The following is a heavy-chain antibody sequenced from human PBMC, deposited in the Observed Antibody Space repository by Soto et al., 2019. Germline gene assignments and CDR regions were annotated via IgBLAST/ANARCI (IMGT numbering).Heavy chain of an antibody. CDR3: AGTGTTTFDY. V-gene: IGHV4-31*03. CDR2: IYYSGST. Sequence: SETLSLTCTVSGGSISSGGYYWSWIRQHPGKGLEWIGYIYYSGSTYYNPSLKSRVTISVDTSKNQFSLKLSSVTAADTAVYYCAGTGTTTFDYWGQGTLVTVSS. D-gene: IGHD1-7*01. J-gene: IGHJ4*02. CDR1: GGSISSGGYY.